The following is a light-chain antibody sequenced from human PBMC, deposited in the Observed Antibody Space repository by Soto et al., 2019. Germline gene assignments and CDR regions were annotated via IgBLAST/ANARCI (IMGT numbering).Light chain of an antibody. Sequence: QSALSQPRSVSWSPGQAVAISCTGTSSDVGGYNYVSWYQQHPGKAPKLMIYDVSKRPSGVPDRFSGSKSGNTASLTISGLQAEDEADYYRCSYAGSYTYHHVFGTGTNVTVL. CDR1: SSDVGGYNY. CDR3: CSYAGSYTYHHV. V-gene: IGLV2-11*01. J-gene: IGLJ1*01. CDR2: DVS.